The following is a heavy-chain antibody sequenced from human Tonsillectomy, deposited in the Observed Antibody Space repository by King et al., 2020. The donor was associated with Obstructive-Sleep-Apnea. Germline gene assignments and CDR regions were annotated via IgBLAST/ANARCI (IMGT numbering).Heavy chain of an antibody. J-gene: IGHJ5*02. CDR2: ISYSGTT. CDR1: SGSISSGSYY. V-gene: IGHV4-31*03. Sequence: VQLQESGPGLVKPSQTLSLTCTVSSGSISSGSYYWNWIRQHPGKGLEWIGYISYSGTTYYNPSLKSRATISLDTSKNHFSLKLSSVTSADTAVYYCARGSSLEFWRLNWFDPWGQGTLVTVSS. CDR3: ARGSSLEFWRLNWFDP. D-gene: IGHD3-3*01.